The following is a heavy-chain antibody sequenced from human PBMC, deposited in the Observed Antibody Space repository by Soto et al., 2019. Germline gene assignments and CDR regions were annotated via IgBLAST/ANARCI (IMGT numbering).Heavy chain of an antibody. J-gene: IGHJ6*02. CDR3: AMKTYYDSWSGYSASYGMDV. CDR2: IYPGDSDT. D-gene: IGHD3-3*01. CDR1: GYSFTSHW. Sequence: GEALKISCKGSGYSFTSHWIGWVRQMPGKGLEWMGIIYPGDSDTRYSPSFQGQVTISADKSISTAYLQWSSLKASDTAMYYCAMKTYYDSWSGYSASYGMDVWGQGTTVTVSS. V-gene: IGHV5-51*01.